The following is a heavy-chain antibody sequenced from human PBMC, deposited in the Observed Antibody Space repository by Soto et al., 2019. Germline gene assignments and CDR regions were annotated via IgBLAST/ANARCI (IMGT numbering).Heavy chain of an antibody. J-gene: IGHJ6*02. CDR2: IYYSGST. V-gene: IGHV4-30-4*01. CDR1: GGSISSGDYY. D-gene: IGHD2-2*01. Sequence: SETLSLTCTVSGGSISSGDYYWSWVRQPPGKGLEWIGYIYYSGSTYYNPSLKSRVTISVDTSKNQFSLKLSSVTAADTAVYYCAREMVVPAATYYYYYGMDVWGQGTTVTVSS. CDR3: AREMVVPAATYYYYYGMDV.